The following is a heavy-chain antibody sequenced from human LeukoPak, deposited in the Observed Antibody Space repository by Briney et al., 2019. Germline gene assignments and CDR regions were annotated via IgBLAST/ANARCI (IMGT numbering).Heavy chain of an antibody. CDR2: IYYSGST. D-gene: IGHD4-11*01. CDR1: GGSISSSSYY. Sequence: SPSETLSLTCTVSGGSISSSSYYWGWIRQPPGKGLEWIGSIYYSGSTYYNPSLKSRVTISVDKSKNQFSLKLSSVTAADTAVYYCARQPVTHFDYWGQGTLVTVSS. J-gene: IGHJ4*02. V-gene: IGHV4-39*01. CDR3: ARQPVTHFDY.